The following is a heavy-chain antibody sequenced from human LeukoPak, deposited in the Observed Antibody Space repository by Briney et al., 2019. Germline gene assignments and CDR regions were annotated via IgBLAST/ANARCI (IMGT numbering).Heavy chain of an antibody. D-gene: IGHD5-24*01. CDR1: GFTFSSYS. CDR2: ISSSSSYI. CDR3: ARDTGDGYTPPYYFYYMDV. V-gene: IGHV3-21*01. J-gene: IGHJ6*03. Sequence: GGSLRLSCAASGFTFSSYSMNWVRQAPGKGLEWVSSISSSSSYIYYADSVKGRFTISRDNAKNSLFLQMNSLRAEDTAVYYCARDTGDGYTPPYYFYYMDVWGKGTTVTVSS.